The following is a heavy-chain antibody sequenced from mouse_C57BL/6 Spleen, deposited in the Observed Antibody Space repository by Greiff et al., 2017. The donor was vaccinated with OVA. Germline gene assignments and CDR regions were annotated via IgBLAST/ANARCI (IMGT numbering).Heavy chain of an antibody. CDR3: ARHRYGSSLYWYFDV. J-gene: IGHJ1*03. CDR1: GYTFTEYT. CDR2: FYPGSGSI. Sequence: VHLVESGAELVKPGASVKLSCKASGYTFTEYTIHWVKQRSGQGLEWIGWFYPGSGSIKYNEKFKDKATLTADKSSSTVYMELSRLTSEDSAVYFCARHRYGSSLYWYFDVWGTGTTVTVSS. V-gene: IGHV1-62-2*01. D-gene: IGHD1-1*01.